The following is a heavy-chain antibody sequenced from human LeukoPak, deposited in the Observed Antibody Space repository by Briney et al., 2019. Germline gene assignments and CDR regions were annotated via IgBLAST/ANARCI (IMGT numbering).Heavy chain of an antibody. CDR2: ISYSGYT. D-gene: IGHD4-23*01. Sequence: PSETLSRTCTVSGGSIRSYYWNWIRQAPGKGLEWVGFISYSGYTSYSPSLKSRVAISVDTAKSQFSLRLNSMTAADTAIYYCARGRNDNGGMFFDSWAQGNLVTVSS. CDR1: GGSIRSYY. V-gene: IGHV4-59*01. CDR3: ARGRNDNGGMFFDS. J-gene: IGHJ4*02.